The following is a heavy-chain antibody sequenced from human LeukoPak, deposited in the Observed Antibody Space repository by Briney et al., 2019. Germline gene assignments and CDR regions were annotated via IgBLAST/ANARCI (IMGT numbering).Heavy chain of an antibody. V-gene: IGHV3-33*01. CDR1: GFTFSSYR. CDR3: ARDVGGSGSYLDY. J-gene: IGHJ4*02. D-gene: IGHD3-10*01. Sequence: PGGSLRLSCAASGFTFSSYRMHWVRQAPGKGLEWVAVIWYDGSNKYYADSVKGRFTISRDNSKNTLYLQMNSLRAEDTAVYYCARDVGGSGSYLDYWGQGTLVTVSS. CDR2: IWYDGSNK.